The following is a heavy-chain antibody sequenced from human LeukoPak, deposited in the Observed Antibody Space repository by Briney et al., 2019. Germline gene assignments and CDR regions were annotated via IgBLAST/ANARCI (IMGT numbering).Heavy chain of an antibody. CDR2: INPSGGST. CDR3: ARTYCGDDCNIRYFDY. Sequence: ASVKVSCKASGYTFTSYYMHWVRQAPGQGLEWMGIINPSGGSTSYAQKFQGRVTMTRDKSTSTVYMELSSLRSEDTAVYYCARTYCGDDCNIRYFDYWGQGTLVTVSS. V-gene: IGHV1-46*01. CDR1: GYTFTSYY. J-gene: IGHJ4*02. D-gene: IGHD2-21*02.